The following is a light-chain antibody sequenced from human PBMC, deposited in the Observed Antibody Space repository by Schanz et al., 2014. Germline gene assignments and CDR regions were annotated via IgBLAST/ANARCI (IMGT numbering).Light chain of an antibody. J-gene: IGLJ1*01. V-gene: IGLV2-14*01. Sequence: QSALTQPASVSGSPGQSITLSCTGTSSDVGGTNYVSWYQQHPGKVPKLMIYDVSNRPSGVSNRFSGSKSGNTASLTISGLQAEDEADYYCNSYTSSTWVFGTGTKLTVL. CDR1: SSDVGGTNY. CDR2: DVS. CDR3: NSYTSSTWV.